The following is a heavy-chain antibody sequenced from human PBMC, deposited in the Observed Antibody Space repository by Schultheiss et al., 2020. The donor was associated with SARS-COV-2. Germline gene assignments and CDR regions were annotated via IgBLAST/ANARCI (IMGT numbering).Heavy chain of an antibody. D-gene: IGHD3-9*01. Sequence: SVKVSCKASGFTFTSSAVQWVRQARGQRLEWIGWIVVGSGNTNYAQKFQERVTITRDMSTSTAYMELSSLRSEDTAVYYCARELNYDILTGHTYYYYGMDVWGQGTTVTVSS. J-gene: IGHJ6*02. V-gene: IGHV1-58*01. CDR1: GFTFTSSA. CDR3: ARELNYDILTGHTYYYYGMDV. CDR2: IVVGSGNT.